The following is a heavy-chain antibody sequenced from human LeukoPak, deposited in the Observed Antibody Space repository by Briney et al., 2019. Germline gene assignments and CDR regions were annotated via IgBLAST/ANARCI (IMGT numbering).Heavy chain of an antibody. CDR3: AREESQSNHISQTSQSRWLG. CDR1: GYTFTGYY. J-gene: IGHJ4*02. D-gene: IGHD6-19*01. CDR2: INPNSGGT. V-gene: IGHV1-2*06. Sequence: GASVKVSCKASGYTFTGYYMHWVRQAPGQGLEWMGRINPNSGGTNYAQKFQGRVTMTRDTSISTAYMELSRLRSDDTAVYYCAREESQSNHISQTSQSRWLGWGQGTLVTVSS.